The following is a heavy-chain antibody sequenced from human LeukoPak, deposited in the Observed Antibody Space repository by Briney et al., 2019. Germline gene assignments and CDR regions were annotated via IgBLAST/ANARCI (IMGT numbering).Heavy chain of an antibody. CDR2: IIPIFGTA. CDR3: ARASRRDGYLGDY. V-gene: IGHV1-69*05. D-gene: IGHD5-24*01. CDR1: GGTFSSYA. Sequence: SVKVSCKASGGTFSSYAISWVRQAPGQGLEWMGGIIPIFGTANYAQKFQGRVTITTDESTSAAYMELSSLRSEDTAVYYCARASRRDGYLGDYWGQGTLVTVSS. J-gene: IGHJ4*02.